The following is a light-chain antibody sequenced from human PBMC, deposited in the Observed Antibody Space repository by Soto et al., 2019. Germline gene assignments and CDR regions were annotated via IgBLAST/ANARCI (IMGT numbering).Light chain of an antibody. CDR2: GAS. Sequence: SPAHRFVSVRDRVTIPFRASQSIATYVNWYQQKPGKAPKLLIYGASSMQSGFPSRFSGSGSGTEFTLTISSLQPEDIATYYCLQYYNYPWTFGQGTKVDIK. CDR1: QSIATY. CDR3: LQYYNYPWT. J-gene: IGKJ1*01. V-gene: IGKV1-6*01.